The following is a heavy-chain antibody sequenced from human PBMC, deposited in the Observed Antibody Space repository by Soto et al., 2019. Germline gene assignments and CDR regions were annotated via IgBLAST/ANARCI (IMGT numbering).Heavy chain of an antibody. Sequence: SESLSLTCTVSAGSISSGDDYWSWIRQSPGKGLDLIGYIYYSGTTYYNPSLKSRVTISVDTSKNQFSLKLSSVTAADTAVYYCARAVIQIWHHYYYVMDVWGQGTTVTVSS. CDR3: ARAVIQIWHHYYYVMDV. D-gene: IGHD5-18*01. J-gene: IGHJ6*02. CDR2: IYYSGTT. V-gene: IGHV4-30-4*01. CDR1: AGSISSGDDY.